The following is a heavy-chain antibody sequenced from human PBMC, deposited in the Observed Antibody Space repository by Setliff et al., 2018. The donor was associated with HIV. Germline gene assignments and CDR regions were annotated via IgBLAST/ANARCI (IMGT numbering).Heavy chain of an antibody. Sequence: SETLSLTCSVSGGSISSSSYYWGWIRQPPGKGLEWIGSIYYSGSTYYNPSLKSRVTISVDTSKNQFSLKLSSVTAADTAVYYCAREPEYYDILTGSYFYYSYMDVWGKGTTVTVSS. CDR3: AREPEYYDILTGSYFYYSYMDV. CDR1: GGSISSSSYY. CDR2: IYYSGST. J-gene: IGHJ6*03. V-gene: IGHV4-39*02. D-gene: IGHD3-9*01.